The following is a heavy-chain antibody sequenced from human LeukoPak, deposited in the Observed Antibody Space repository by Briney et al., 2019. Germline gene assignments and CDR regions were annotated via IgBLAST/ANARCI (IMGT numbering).Heavy chain of an antibody. CDR1: GYTFTSYD. CDR3: AREMSFVGATLFDY. V-gene: IGHV1-8*02. D-gene: IGHD1-26*01. Sequence: GASVKVSCKASGYTFTSYDINWVRQATGQGLEWMGWMNPNSGNTGYAQKFQDRVTMTSDTSTSTVYMELSSLRSEDTAVYYCAREMSFVGATLFDYWGQGTLVAVSS. J-gene: IGHJ4*02. CDR2: MNPNSGNT.